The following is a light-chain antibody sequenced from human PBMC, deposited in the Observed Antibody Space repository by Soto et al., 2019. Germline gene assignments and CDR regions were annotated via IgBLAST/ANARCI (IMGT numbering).Light chain of an antibody. CDR2: EDH. V-gene: IGLV3-1*01. CDR3: QAWDINTAV. CDR1: KLGDKY. J-gene: IGLJ1*01. Sequence: SYELTQPPSVSVSPGQTATITCSGDKLGDKYACWYQQKPGQSPVLVIYEDHKRPAGIPERFSGSNSGNTATLTISDTQAVDEADYYCQAWDINTAVFADGTKVTV.